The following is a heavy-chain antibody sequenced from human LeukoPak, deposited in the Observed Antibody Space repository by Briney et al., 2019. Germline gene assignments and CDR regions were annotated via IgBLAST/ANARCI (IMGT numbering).Heavy chain of an antibody. J-gene: IGHJ4*02. CDR1: GFTFSSYA. Sequence: GGSLRLSCAASGFTFSSYAMNWVRQAPGKGLEWVSAISGSGGSTYYADSVKGRFTISRDNSKNTLYLQMNSLRAEDTAVYYCAKDRGSYGILYYFDYWGQGTLVTVSS. CDR2: ISGSGGST. CDR3: AKDRGSYGILYYFDY. V-gene: IGHV3-23*01. D-gene: IGHD2/OR15-2a*01.